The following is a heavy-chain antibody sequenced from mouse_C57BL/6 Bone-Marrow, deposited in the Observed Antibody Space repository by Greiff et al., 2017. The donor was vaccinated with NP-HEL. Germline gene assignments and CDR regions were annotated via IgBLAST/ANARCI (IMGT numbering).Heavy chain of an antibody. J-gene: IGHJ4*01. CDR1: GYAFSSSW. CDR3: SNQFLPRGAYAMDY. Sequence: VQLQQSGPELVKPGASVKISCKASGYAFSSSWMNWVKQRPGKGLEWIGRIYPGDGDTNYNGKFKGKATLTADKSSSTAYMQLSSLTSEDSAVYFCSNQFLPRGAYAMDYWGQGTSVTGSS. V-gene: IGHV1-82*01. CDR2: IYPGDGDT.